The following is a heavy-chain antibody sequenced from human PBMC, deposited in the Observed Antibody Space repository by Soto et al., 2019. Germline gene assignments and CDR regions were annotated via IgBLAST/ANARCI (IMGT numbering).Heavy chain of an antibody. D-gene: IGHD2-21*02. Sequence: SVKVSCKASGGAFSSYAISWVRQAPGQGLEWMGGIIPIFGTANYAQKFQGRVTITADKSTSTAYMELSSLRSEDTAVYYCARSGYCGGDCYDFDYWGQGTLVTVSS. J-gene: IGHJ4*02. CDR1: GGAFSSYA. CDR2: IIPIFGTA. V-gene: IGHV1-69*06. CDR3: ARSGYCGGDCYDFDY.